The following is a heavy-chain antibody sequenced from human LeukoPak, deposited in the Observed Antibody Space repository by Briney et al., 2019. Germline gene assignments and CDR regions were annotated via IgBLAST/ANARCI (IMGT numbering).Heavy chain of an antibody. V-gene: IGHV3-30-3*01. D-gene: IGHD5-24*01. CDR3: ARDRERWLQTFDY. Sequence: AGRSLRLSCAASGFTFSSYAMHWVRQAPGKGLEWVAVISYDGSNKYYADSVKGRFTISRDNSKNTLYLQMNSLRAEDTAVYYCARDRERWLQTFDYWGRGTLVTVSS. CDR1: GFTFSSYA. J-gene: IGHJ4*02. CDR2: ISYDGSNK.